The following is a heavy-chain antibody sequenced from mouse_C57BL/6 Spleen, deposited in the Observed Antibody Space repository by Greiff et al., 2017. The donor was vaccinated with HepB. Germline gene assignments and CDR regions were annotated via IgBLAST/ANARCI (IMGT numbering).Heavy chain of an antibody. J-gene: IGHJ4*01. CDR1: GYAFSSSW. D-gene: IGHD2-1*01. V-gene: IGHV1-82*01. CDR2: IYPGDGDT. CDR3: ARGGNPYYYAMDY. Sequence: QVQLQQSGPELVKPGASVKISCKASGYAFSSSWMNWVKQRPGKGLEWIGRIYPGDGDTNYNGKFKGKATLTADKSSSTAYMQHSSLTSEDSAVYFCARGGNPYYYAMDYWGQGTSVTVSS.